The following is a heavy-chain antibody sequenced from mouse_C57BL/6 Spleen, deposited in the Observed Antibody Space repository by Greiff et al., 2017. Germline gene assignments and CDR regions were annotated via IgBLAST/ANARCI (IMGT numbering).Heavy chain of an antibody. V-gene: IGHV5-17*01. Sequence: EVQVVESGGGLVKPGGSLKLSCAASGFTFSDYGMHWVRQAPEKGLEWVAYISSGSSTIYYADTVKGRVTISRDNAKNTLFLQMTSLRSEDTAMYYGARDPYCYGSGWCAYWGQGTLVTVSA. CDR2: ISSGSSTI. CDR3: ARDPYCYGSGWCAY. J-gene: IGHJ3*01. CDR1: GFTFSDYG. D-gene: IGHD1-1*01.